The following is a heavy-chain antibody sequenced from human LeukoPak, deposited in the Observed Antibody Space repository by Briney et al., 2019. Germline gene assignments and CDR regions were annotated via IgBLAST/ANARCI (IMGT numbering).Heavy chain of an antibody. CDR3: ARDVRAGTNWFDP. V-gene: IGHV1-69*06. D-gene: IGHD6-13*01. Sequence: ASVKVSCKASGYTFTSYGISWVRQAPGQGLEWMGGIIPIFGTANYAQKFQGRVTITADKSTSTAYMELSSLRSEDTAVYYCARDVRAGTNWFDPWGQGTLVTVSS. CDR1: GYTFTSYG. CDR2: IIPIFGTA. J-gene: IGHJ5*02.